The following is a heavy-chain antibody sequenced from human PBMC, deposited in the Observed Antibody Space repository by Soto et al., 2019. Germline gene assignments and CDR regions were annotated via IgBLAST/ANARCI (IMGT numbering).Heavy chain of an antibody. CDR3: ASLGVLPATNDY. Sequence: ESGGGVVQPGRSLRLSCAASGFTFSSYAMHWVRQAPGKGLEWVAVISYDGSNKYYADSVKGRFTISRDNSKNTLYLQMNSLRAEDTAVYYCASLGVLPATNDYWGLGTLVTVSS. V-gene: IGHV3-30-3*01. D-gene: IGHD1-26*01. CDR2: ISYDGSNK. J-gene: IGHJ4*02. CDR1: GFTFSSYA.